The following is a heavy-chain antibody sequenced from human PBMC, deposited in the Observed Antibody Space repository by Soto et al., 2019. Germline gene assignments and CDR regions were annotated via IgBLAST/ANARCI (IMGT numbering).Heavy chain of an antibody. CDR1: GYTFTSYD. V-gene: IGHV1-8*01. Sequence: QVQLVQSGAEVKKPGASVKVSCKASGYTFTSYDINWVRQATGQGLEWMGWMNPNSGNTGYAQKFQGRVTMTRNTSIGTANRELSSLTSEDPAVYYCARMRLGESNTPTNWFDPWGQGTLVTVSS. D-gene: IGHD3-10*01. J-gene: IGHJ5*02. CDR2: MNPNSGNT. CDR3: ARMRLGESNTPTNWFDP.